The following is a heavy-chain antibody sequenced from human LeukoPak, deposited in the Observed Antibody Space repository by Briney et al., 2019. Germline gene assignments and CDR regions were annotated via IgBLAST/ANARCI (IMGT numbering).Heavy chain of an antibody. CDR2: ISSSSSYI. V-gene: IGHV3-21*01. J-gene: IGHJ6*03. D-gene: IGHD3-10*01. CDR1: GFTFSSYS. Sequence: GGSLRLSCAASGFTFSSYSMNWVRQAPGKGLEWVSSISSSSSYIYYADSVKGRFTISRDNAKNSLYLQMNSLRAEDTAVYYCARLPNMVRGVIRYYYYYMDVWGKGTTVTVSS. CDR3: ARLPNMVRGVIRYYYYYMDV.